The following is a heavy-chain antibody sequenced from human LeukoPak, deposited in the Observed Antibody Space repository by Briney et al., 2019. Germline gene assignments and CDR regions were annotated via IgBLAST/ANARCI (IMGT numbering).Heavy chain of an antibody. D-gene: IGHD3-16*02. J-gene: IGHJ4*02. Sequence: ASVKVSCKASGYTFTSYDINWVRQASGQGLEWMGWMSPKTGNTGYAQKFQGRVTITRDTSASTAYMELSSLRSEDTAVYYCASLISYAYVWGSYGYYFDYWGQGTLVTVSS. CDR3: ASLISYAYVWGSYGYYFDY. V-gene: IGHV1-8*03. CDR1: GYTFTSYD. CDR2: MSPKTGNT.